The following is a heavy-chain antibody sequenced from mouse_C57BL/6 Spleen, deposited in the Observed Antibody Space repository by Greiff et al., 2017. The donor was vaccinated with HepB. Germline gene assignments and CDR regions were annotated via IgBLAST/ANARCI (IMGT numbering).Heavy chain of an antibody. J-gene: IGHJ3*01. Sequence: EVQLVESGGGLVQPGGSLSLSCAASGFTFTDYYMSWVRQPPGKALEWLGFIRNKANGYTTEYSASVKGRFTISRANSQSILYLQMNALRAEDSATYYCARFSDGGAYWGQGTLVTVSA. V-gene: IGHV7-3*01. D-gene: IGHD2-3*01. CDR3: ARFSDGGAY. CDR1: GFTFTDYY. CDR2: IRNKANGYTT.